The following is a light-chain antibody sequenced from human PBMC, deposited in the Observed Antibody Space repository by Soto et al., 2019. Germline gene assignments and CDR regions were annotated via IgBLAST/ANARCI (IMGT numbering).Light chain of an antibody. Sequence: DVVMTQSPLSLPVTLGQPASISCRSSQSLVSSDGNTYLNWFQQRPGQSPRRLIYNVSNRDSGVPDRFSGSGSGTDFTLKISRVEAEDVGVYYCMQGIHWPLYTFGQGTKLEIK. CDR1: QSLVSSDGNTY. CDR2: NVS. J-gene: IGKJ2*01. CDR3: MQGIHWPLYT. V-gene: IGKV2-30*01.